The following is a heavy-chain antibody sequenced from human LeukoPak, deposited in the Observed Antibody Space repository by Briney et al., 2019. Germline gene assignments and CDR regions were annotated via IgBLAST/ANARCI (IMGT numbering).Heavy chain of an antibody. CDR3: ARGEILIDYYDSTGRTYYFDN. Sequence: GSLRLSCAASGFTFSDYSMNWVRQPPGKGLVWIGEINHSGSTNYNPSLKSRVTISVDTSKNQFSLKLSSVTAADTAVYYCARGEILIDYYDSTGRTYYFDNWGQGTLVAVSS. CDR2: INHSGST. D-gene: IGHD3-22*01. V-gene: IGHV4-34*01. J-gene: IGHJ4*02. CDR1: GFTFSDYS.